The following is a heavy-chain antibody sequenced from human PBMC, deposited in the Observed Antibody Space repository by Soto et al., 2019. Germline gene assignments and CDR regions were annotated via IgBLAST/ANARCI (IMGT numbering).Heavy chain of an antibody. V-gene: IGHV3-23*01. D-gene: IGHD5-18*01. CDR3: ASLGGYSYGSAPYYYYGMDV. Sequence: EVQLLESGGGLVQPGGSLRLSCAASGFTFSGYAMSWVRQAPGKGLEWVSAISGSGGSTYYADSVKGRFTISRDNSKNTLYLQMNSLRAEDTAVYYCASLGGYSYGSAPYYYYGMDVWGQGTTVTVSS. CDR1: GFTFSGYA. J-gene: IGHJ6*02. CDR2: ISGSGGST.